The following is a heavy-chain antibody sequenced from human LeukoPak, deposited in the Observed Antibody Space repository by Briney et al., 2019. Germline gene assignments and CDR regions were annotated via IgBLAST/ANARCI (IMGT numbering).Heavy chain of an antibody. CDR1: GFTFSSYG. CDR3: AKDTVAAVAVPY. CDR2: ISYDGGNK. D-gene: IGHD6-19*01. J-gene: IGHJ4*02. V-gene: IGHV3-30*18. Sequence: PGGSLRLSCAASGFTFSSYGMHWVRQAPGKGLEWGAVISYDGGNKYYADSVKGRFTISRDNSKNTLYLQMNSLRAEDTAVYYCAKDTVAAVAVPYWGQGTLVTVSS.